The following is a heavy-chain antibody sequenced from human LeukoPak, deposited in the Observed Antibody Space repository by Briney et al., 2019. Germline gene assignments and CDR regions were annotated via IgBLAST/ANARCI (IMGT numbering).Heavy chain of an antibody. CDR1: GFTLSSYT. Sequence: GGSLGLSCAASGFTLSSYTMNWVRQAPGKGLEWVSSISSSSNYIYYADSLEGRFTISRDNARNSLYLQMNSLRAEDTAVYYCASRHDLIDWGQGTLVTVSS. D-gene: IGHD2-21*01. CDR2: ISSSSNYI. J-gene: IGHJ4*02. V-gene: IGHV3-21*01. CDR3: ASRHDLID.